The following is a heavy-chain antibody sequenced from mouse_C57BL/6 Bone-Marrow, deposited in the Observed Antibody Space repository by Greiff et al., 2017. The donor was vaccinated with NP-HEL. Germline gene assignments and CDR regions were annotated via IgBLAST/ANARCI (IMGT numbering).Heavy chain of an antibody. CDR1: GYTFTSSG. V-gene: IGHV1-81*01. J-gene: IGHJ1*03. D-gene: IGHD2-4*01. CDR2: IYPRSGNT. Sequence: QVQLKQSGAELARPGASVKLSCKASGYTFTSSGISWVKQRTGQGLEWIGEIYPRSGNTYYNEKFKGKATLTADKSSSTAYMELRSLTSEDSAVYFCARSRIYYDYLWYFDVWGTGTTVTVSS. CDR3: ARSRIYYDYLWYFDV.